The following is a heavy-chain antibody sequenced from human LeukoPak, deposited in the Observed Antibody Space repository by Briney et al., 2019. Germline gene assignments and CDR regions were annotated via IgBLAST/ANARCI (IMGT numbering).Heavy chain of an antibody. J-gene: IGHJ4*02. CDR3: AKTNDFWSGYSFDY. CDR1: GHTFTSYG. D-gene: IGHD3-3*01. V-gene: IGHV1-18*01. CDR2: ISAYNGNT. Sequence: ASVKVSCKASGHTFTSYGISWVRQAPGQGLEWMGWISAYNGNTNYAQKLQGRVTMTTDTSTSTAYMELRSLRSDDTAVYYCAKTNDFWSGYSFDYWGQGTLVTVSS.